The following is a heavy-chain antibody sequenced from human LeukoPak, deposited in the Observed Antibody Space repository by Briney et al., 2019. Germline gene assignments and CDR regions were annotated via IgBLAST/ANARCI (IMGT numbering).Heavy chain of an antibody. J-gene: IGHJ4*02. CDR3: VRDKGDVTRASSERFDY. CDR2: IYYSGTT. V-gene: IGHV4-59*01. D-gene: IGHD4-17*01. CDR1: GGSISSYY. Sequence: SETLSLTCTVSGGSISSYYWSWIRQPPGKGLEWIGYIYYSGTTNYNPSLKSRVAISVDTSKNQFSLKLSSVTAADTAMYYCVRDKGDVTRASSERFDYWGQGTLVTVSS.